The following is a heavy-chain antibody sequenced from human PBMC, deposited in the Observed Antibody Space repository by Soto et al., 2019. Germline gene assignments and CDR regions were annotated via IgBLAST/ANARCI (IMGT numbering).Heavy chain of an antibody. Sequence: GGSLRLSCAASGFTFNNYAMNWVRQAPGKGLEWVATISATGGSTYYADSVKGRFTISRDNSKNTLYLQMNGLRVEDTAVYYCAKDRPAGNFDSWGQGTQVTVSS. CDR2: ISATGGST. CDR3: AKDRPAGNFDS. CDR1: GFTFNNYA. V-gene: IGHV3-23*01. J-gene: IGHJ4*02.